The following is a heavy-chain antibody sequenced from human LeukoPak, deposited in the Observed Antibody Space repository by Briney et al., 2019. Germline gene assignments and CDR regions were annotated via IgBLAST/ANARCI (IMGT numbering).Heavy chain of an antibody. CDR1: GFTFSSYA. Sequence: GGSLRLSCAASGFTFSSYAMSWVRQAPGKGLEWVSAISGSGGSTYYADSVKGRFTISRDNSKNTLYLQMNSLRAEDTAVYYCAKDLRYYDILTGYPNFDYWGQGTLVTVSS. V-gene: IGHV3-23*01. CDR2: ISGSGGST. D-gene: IGHD3-9*01. CDR3: AKDLRYYDILTGYPNFDY. J-gene: IGHJ4*02.